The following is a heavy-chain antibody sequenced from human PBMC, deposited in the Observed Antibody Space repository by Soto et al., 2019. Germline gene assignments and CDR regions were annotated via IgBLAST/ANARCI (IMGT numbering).Heavy chain of an antibody. Sequence: PSETLSLTCAVYGGSFSGYYWSWIRQPPGKGLEWIGEINHSGSTNYNPSLKSRVTISVDTSKNQFSLKLSSVTAADTAVYYCARRGGKYQKSHFDYWGQGTLVTVS. CDR2: INHSGST. CDR3: ARRGGKYQKSHFDY. J-gene: IGHJ4*02. D-gene: IGHD2-2*01. V-gene: IGHV4-34*01. CDR1: GGSFSGYY.